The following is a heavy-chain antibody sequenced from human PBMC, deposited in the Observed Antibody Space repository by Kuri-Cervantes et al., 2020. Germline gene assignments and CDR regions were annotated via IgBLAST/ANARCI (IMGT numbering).Heavy chain of an antibody. D-gene: IGHD2-15*01. CDR2: IWYDGSNK. CDR3: AKADGYCSGGSCYPFDP. Sequence: GGSLRLSCAASGFTFSSYGMHWVRQAPGKGLEWVAVIWYDGSNKYYADSVKGRFIISRDNSKNTLYLQMNSLRAEDTAVYYCAKADGYCSGGSCYPFDPWGQGTLVTVSS. J-gene: IGHJ5*02. CDR1: GFTFSSYG. V-gene: IGHV3-30*02.